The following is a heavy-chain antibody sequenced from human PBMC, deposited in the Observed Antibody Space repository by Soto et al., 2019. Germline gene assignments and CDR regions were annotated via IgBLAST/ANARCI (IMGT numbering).Heavy chain of an antibody. CDR2: IIPIFGAA. CDR3: ASASYYYDSSGPNNWFDP. CDR1: GGTFSSYA. D-gene: IGHD3-22*01. Sequence: SVKVSCKSSGGTFSSYAISWVRQAPGQGLEWMGGIIPIFGAANYAQKFQGRVTITADKSTSTAYMELSSLRSEDTAVYYCASASYYYDSSGPNNWFDPWGKGTLVTVSS. J-gene: IGHJ5*02. V-gene: IGHV1-69*06.